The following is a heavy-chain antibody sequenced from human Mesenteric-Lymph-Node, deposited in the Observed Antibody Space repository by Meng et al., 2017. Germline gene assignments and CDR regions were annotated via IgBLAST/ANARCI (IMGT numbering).Heavy chain of an antibody. CDR1: GFTFDDYA. J-gene: IGHJ4*02. CDR3: ARDPSSGDDY. D-gene: IGHD6-19*01. V-gene: IGHV3-9*01. Sequence: GGSLRLSCAASGFTFDDYAMHWVRQAPGKGLEWVSGISWNSGSIGYADSVKGRFTISRDNSKNTLYLQMNSLRAEDTAVYYCARDPSSGDDYWGQGTLVTVSS. CDR2: ISWNSGSI.